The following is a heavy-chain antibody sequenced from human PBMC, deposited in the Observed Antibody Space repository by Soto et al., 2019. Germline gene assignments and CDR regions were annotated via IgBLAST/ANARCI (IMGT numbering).Heavy chain of an antibody. D-gene: IGHD4-4*01. Sequence: ASVKVSCKASGYTFTSYGISWVRQAPGQGLEWMGWISAYNGNTNYARKLQGRVTMTTDTSTSTAYMELRSLRSDDTAVYYCARRSSSGQQYYYYYYGMDVWGQGTTVTVSS. CDR2: ISAYNGNT. J-gene: IGHJ6*02. CDR3: ARRSSSGQQYYYYYYGMDV. CDR1: GYTFTSYG. V-gene: IGHV1-18*01.